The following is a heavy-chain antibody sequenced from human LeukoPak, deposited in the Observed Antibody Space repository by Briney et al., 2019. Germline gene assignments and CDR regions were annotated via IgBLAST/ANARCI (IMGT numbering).Heavy chain of an antibody. CDR2: IYNDGST. CDR1: GFTFVSYA. D-gene: IGHD2/OR15-2a*01. CDR3: ARNILFAFDI. J-gene: IGHJ3*02. V-gene: IGHV3-53*01. Sequence: GGSLRLSCAASGFTFVSYAMSWVRQAPGKGLEWVSIIYNDGSTYYADSMKGRFTISRDNSKNTLYLQVNSLRAEDTAMYYCARNILFAFDIWGQGTMVTVSS.